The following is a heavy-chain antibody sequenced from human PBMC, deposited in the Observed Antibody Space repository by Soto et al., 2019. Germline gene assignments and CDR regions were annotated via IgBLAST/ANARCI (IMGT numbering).Heavy chain of an antibody. CDR3: ARGDCVGGTCYALAGSFYDYMDV. V-gene: IGHV3-74*01. J-gene: IGHJ6*03. D-gene: IGHD2-15*01. CDR1: GFTFSNYW. Sequence: EVQLVESGGGLVQPGGSLRLSCVASGFTFSNYWMYWVRQAPGEGLVWVSRINRDGSVSSYADSVKGRLTISRDNVKNTLYLQMDSLRAEDTAVYYCARGDCVGGTCYALAGSFYDYMDVWGKGTTVTVFS. CDR2: INRDGSVS.